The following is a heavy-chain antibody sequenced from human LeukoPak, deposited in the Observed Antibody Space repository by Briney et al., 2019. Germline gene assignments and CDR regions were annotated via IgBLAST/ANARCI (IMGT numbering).Heavy chain of an antibody. J-gene: IGHJ4*02. CDR2: IKQDGSQK. Sequence: PGGSLRLSCAASGFTFSTYWMSWVRQAPGKGLEWLANIKQDGSQKYYVDSVNGRFTISRDNAKNSLYLQMNSLRAEDTAVYYCARCPGAAAGRQIDNWGQGTLVTVAS. CDR1: GFTFSTYW. CDR3: ARCPGAAAGRQIDN. D-gene: IGHD6-13*01. V-gene: IGHV3-7*01.